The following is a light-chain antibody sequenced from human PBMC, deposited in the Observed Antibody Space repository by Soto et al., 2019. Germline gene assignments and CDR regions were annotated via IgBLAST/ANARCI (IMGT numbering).Light chain of an antibody. CDR3: SSYTSSNTWV. V-gene: IGLV2-14*01. Sequence: QSALTQPASVSESPGQSITISCTGTSSDVGGYNYVSWYQQHPGKAPKLMIYEVSNRPSGVSNRFSGSNSGNTASLTISGLQAEDEADYYCSSYTSSNTWVFGGGTQLTVL. CDR1: SSDVGGYNY. J-gene: IGLJ3*02. CDR2: EVS.